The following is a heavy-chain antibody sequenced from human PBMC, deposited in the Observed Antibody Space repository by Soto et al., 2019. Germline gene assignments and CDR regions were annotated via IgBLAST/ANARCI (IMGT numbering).Heavy chain of an antibody. D-gene: IGHD6-13*01. CDR1: GGTFSTYG. J-gene: IGHJ6*02. Sequence: QVQLVQSGAEVKKPGYSVKVSCKASGGTFSTYGINWVRQAPGQGLEWMGGIIPIFDTTNYAQKFQGKFTITADESTSTVYMWLRSLRSEDTAVYYCARDEAAAATGGMDGWGQGTTVTVSS. CDR2: IIPIFDTT. CDR3: ARDEAAAATGGMDG. V-gene: IGHV1-69*01.